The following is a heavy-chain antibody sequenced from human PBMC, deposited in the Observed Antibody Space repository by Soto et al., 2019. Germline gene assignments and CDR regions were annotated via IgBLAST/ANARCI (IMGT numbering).Heavy chain of an antibody. CDR1: GFSLSSYE. Sequence: EAQLVESGGGLVQPGGSLRLSCTAFGFSLSSYEMDWVRQAPGKGLEWVSHISRSGSPIYYADSVKGRFTISRDNAKNSVFLKMNSLRAEATAVYYCARFSGDSLIDASDIWGQGTMVTVSS. CDR3: ARFSGDSLIDASDI. CDR2: ISRSGSPI. D-gene: IGHD4-17*01. V-gene: IGHV3-48*03. J-gene: IGHJ3*02.